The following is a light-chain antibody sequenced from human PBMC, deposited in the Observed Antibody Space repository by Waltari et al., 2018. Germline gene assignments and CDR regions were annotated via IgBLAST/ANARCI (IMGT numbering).Light chain of an antibody. CDR2: GAS. CDR3: QQYNNWPKT. CDR1: QSVSSN. J-gene: IGKJ1*01. V-gene: IGKV3-15*01. Sequence: EIVMTQSPATLSVSTGERATLSCRASQSVSSNLAWYQQKPGQAPTLLIYGASTRATGIPARFSGSGSGTEFTLTISSLQSEDFAVYYCQQYNNWPKTFGQGTKVEIK.